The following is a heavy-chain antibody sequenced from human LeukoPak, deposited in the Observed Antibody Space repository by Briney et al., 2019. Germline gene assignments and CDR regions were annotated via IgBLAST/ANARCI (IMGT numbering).Heavy chain of an antibody. V-gene: IGHV4-30-2*06. CDR1: GASIGSGAYY. CDR2: IYHSGST. D-gene: IGHD1-26*01. Sequence: SETLSLTCTVSGASIGSGAYYWNWIRQSPGKGLEWIGYIYHSGSTYYNQSLKSRVTISVDRSKNQFSLKLSSVTAADTAVYYCARDLVGITRGWFDPWGQGTLVTVSS. J-gene: IGHJ5*02. CDR3: ARDLVGITRGWFDP.